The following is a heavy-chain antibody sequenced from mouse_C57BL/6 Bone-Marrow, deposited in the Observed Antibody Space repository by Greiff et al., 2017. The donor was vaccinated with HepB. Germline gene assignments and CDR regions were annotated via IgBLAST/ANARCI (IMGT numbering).Heavy chain of an antibody. D-gene: IGHD1-1*01. CDR2: IYPRSGNT. Sequence: VKLVESGAELARPGASVKLSCKASGYTFTSYGISWVKQRTGQGLEWIGEIYPRSGNTYYNEKFKGKATLTADKSSSTAYMQLSSLTSEDSAVYYCATAGYGSSSWFAYWGQGTLVTVSA. V-gene: IGHV1-81*01. J-gene: IGHJ3*01. CDR3: ATAGYGSSSWFAY. CDR1: GYTFTSYG.